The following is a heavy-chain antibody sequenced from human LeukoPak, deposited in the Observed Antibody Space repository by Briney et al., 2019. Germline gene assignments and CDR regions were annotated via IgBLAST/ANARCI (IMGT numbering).Heavy chain of an antibody. CDR3: ASNNVLLWFGELF. CDR2: IYYNGST. V-gene: IGHV4-39*01. D-gene: IGHD3-10*01. CDR1: GGSISSSSYY. Sequence: SETLSLTCTVSGGSISSSSYYWGWIRQPPGKGLEWIGSIYYNGSTYYNPSLKSRVTISVDTSKNQFSLKLSSVTAADTAVYYCASNNVLLWFGELFWGQGTLVTVSS. J-gene: IGHJ4*02.